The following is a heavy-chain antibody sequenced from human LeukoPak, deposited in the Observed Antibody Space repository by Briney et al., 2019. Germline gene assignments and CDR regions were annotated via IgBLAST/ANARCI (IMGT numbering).Heavy chain of an antibody. J-gene: IGHJ4*02. D-gene: IGHD2-2*02. V-gene: IGHV1-8*01. CDR3: ARRASHQPLLYPFDY. CDR2: MNPNSGNT. Sequence: ASVKVSCKASGYTFTSYDINWVRQATGQGLEWMGWMNPNSGNTGYAQKFQGRVTMTRNTSISTAYMELSSLRSEDTAVYYCARRASHQPLLYPFDYRGQGTLVTVSS. CDR1: GYTFTSYD.